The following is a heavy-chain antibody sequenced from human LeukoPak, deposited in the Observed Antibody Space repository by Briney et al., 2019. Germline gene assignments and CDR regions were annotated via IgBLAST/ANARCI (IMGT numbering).Heavy chain of an antibody. D-gene: IGHD2-15*01. J-gene: IGHJ4*01. CDR3: ARDSQAGCSGGSC. V-gene: IGHV3-66*01. CDR1: GFTVSSNY. CDR2: IYSGGST. Sequence: GGSLRLFCAASGFTVSSNYMSWVRQAPGKGLEWVSVIYSGGSTYYADSVKGRFTISRDNSKNTLCLQMNSLRAEDTAVYYCARDSQAGCSGGSCWGDGTLVIVSS.